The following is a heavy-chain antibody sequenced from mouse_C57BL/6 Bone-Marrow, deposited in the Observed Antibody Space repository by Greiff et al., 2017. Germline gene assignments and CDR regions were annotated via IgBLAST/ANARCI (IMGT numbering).Heavy chain of an antibody. CDR2: ISSGGSYT. V-gene: IGHV5-6*02. J-gene: IGHJ3*01. Sequence: EVKVVESGGDLVKPGGSLKLSCAASGFTFSSSGMSWVRQTPDKRLEWVATISSGGSYTYYPDSVKGRFTISRDNAKNTLYLQMSSLKSEDTAMYYCARRDGYPFAYWGQGTLVTVSA. CDR3: ARRDGYPFAY. CDR1: GFTFSSSG. D-gene: IGHD2-3*01.